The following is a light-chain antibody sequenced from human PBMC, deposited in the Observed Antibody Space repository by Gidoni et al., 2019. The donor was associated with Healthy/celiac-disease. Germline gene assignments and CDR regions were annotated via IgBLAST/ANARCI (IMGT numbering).Light chain of an antibody. CDR2: AAS. CDR3: LQDYNYPQWT. Sequence: AIQMTQSPSSLSASVGDRVTITRRASQGIRNDLGWYQQKPGKAPKLLIYAASSLQSGVPSRFSGSGSGTDFTLTISSLQPEDFATYYCLQDYNYPQWTFGQGTKVEIK. CDR1: QGIRND. V-gene: IGKV1-6*01. J-gene: IGKJ1*01.